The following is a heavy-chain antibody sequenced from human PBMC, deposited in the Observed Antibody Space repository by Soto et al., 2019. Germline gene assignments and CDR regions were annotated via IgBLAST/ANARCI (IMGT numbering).Heavy chain of an antibody. Sequence: QVQLVQSGAEVKKPGSSVKISCRASGGTFSAYTLSWVRQAPGQGLEWLGGISPIFGTTKYAQKFQGRVTFTADESAGTAYLELSSLRSDDTAVYYCATNWGGGLHSEGYNWLDPGGQGNRVTVSS. CDR3: ATNWGGGLHSEGYNWLDP. V-gene: IGHV1-69*01. CDR2: ISPIFGTT. D-gene: IGHD7-27*01. J-gene: IGHJ5*02. CDR1: GGTFSAYT.